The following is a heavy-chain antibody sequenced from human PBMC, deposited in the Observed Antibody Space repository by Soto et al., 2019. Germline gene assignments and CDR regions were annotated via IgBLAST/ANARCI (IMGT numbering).Heavy chain of an antibody. V-gene: IGHV3-23*01. J-gene: IGHJ6*02. CDR1: NFTFSTYA. Sequence: XGSLRLYFEAPNFTFSTYAMTWVRQAPGQGLEWVCSISGSGGKTYYADSVKGRFTVSRDNSDNTVSLRMSGLRVDDTAIYYCAKEVQYSYVLDVWGQGTTVTVSS. CDR3: AKEVQYSYVLDV. D-gene: IGHD5-18*01. CDR2: ISGSGGKT.